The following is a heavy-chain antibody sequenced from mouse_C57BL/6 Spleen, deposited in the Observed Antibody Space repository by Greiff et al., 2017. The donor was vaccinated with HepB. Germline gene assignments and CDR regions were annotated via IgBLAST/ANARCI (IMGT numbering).Heavy chain of an antibody. D-gene: IGHD2-4*01. CDR1: GYTFTEYT. V-gene: IGHV1-62-2*01. CDR2: FYPGSGSI. J-gene: IGHJ3*01. Sequence: VKLQESGAELVKPGASVKLSCKASGYTFTEYTIHWVKQRSGQGLEWIGWFYPGSGSIKYNEKFKDKATLTADKSSSTVYMELSRLTSEDSAVYFCARHEEAYDDDGAWFAYWGQGTLVTVSA. CDR3: ARHEEAYDDDGAWFAY.